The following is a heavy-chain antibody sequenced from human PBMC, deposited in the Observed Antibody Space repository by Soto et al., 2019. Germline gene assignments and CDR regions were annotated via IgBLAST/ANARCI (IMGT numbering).Heavy chain of an antibody. D-gene: IGHD4-17*01. Sequence: PSETLSLTCAVYGGPFSGYYWNWLRQPPGKGLEWIGEINHSGSTNYNPSLKSRVTLSVDTSKNQFSLKLSSVTAADTAVYYCARETYGDYVGYFYPWGQGILVTVSS. J-gene: IGHJ5*02. CDR2: INHSGST. CDR1: GGPFSGYY. V-gene: IGHV4-34*01. CDR3: ARETYGDYVGYFYP.